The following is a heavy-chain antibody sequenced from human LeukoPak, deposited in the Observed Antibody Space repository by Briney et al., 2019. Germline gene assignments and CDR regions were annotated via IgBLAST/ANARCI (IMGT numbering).Heavy chain of an antibody. D-gene: IGHD4-11*01. J-gene: IGHJ4*02. CDR2: VYSGGTT. CDR3: ASASNKKYYFES. V-gene: IGHV3-66*01. CDR1: GFTVSPTY. Sequence: PGGSLRLSCAASGFTVSPTYMGWVRRAPGRGLEWVSIVYSGGTTYYADSVKGRFTISRDSSKNTLYLQMNSLRGEDTAVYYCASASNKKYYFESWGQGTLVTVSS.